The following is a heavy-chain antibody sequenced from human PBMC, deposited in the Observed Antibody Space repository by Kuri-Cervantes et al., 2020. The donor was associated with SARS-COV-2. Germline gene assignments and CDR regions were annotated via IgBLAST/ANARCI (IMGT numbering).Heavy chain of an antibody. CDR3: ARAVKRFDY. Sequence: SETLSLTCAVYGGSFSGYYWSWIRQPPGKGLEWIGEISHSGSTNYNPSLKSRVTISVDTSKNQFSLKLSSVTAADTAVYYCARAVKRFDYWGQGTLVTVSS. J-gene: IGHJ4*02. D-gene: IGHD2/OR15-2a*01. CDR2: ISHSGST. V-gene: IGHV4-34*01. CDR1: GGSFSGYY.